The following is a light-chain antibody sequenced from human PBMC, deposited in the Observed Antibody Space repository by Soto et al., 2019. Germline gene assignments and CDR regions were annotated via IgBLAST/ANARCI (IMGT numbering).Light chain of an antibody. Sequence: EIVLTQSPGTLSLSPGERATLSCRASQSVSSSFLAWYQQKPGRAPRLLIYGASSRTTGIPDTFSGSGSGKNFTLAIIRLEPDDVAVYSGQQYGSSPLTFGGGTKVEIK. J-gene: IGKJ4*01. CDR1: QSVSSSF. CDR3: QQYGSSPLT. CDR2: GAS. V-gene: IGKV3-20*01.